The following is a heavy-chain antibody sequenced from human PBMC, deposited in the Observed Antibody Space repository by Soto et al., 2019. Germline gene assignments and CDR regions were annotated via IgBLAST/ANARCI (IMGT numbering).Heavy chain of an antibody. CDR3: AREEVSRPNTYHGLDV. Sequence: EVQLAESGGGLVKPGGSLRLSCAASGFTFHTYSMNWVRQAPGKRLEWVSSISSRSSDIYYADAVKGRFTNSRDDARNSLYLQMSGLGVEDTAVYYCAREEVSRPNTYHGLDVWGQGTTVTVSS. CDR1: GFTFHTYS. CDR2: ISSRSSDI. J-gene: IGHJ6*02. V-gene: IGHV3-21*06.